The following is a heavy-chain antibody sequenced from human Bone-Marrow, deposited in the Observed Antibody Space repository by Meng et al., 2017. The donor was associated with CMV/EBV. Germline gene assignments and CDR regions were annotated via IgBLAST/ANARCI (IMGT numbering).Heavy chain of an antibody. CDR1: GGTFSSYD. Sequence: SVKVSCKASGGTFSSYDISWVRQAPGQGLEWMGGIIPIFGTENYAQKFLGRVTITTDESTSTAYMELSSLRSEDTAVYYCARAPKGTTTPFDYWGQGTLVTVSS. J-gene: IGHJ4*02. CDR2: IIPIFGTE. V-gene: IGHV1-69*05. CDR3: ARAPKGTTTPFDY. D-gene: IGHD1-7*01.